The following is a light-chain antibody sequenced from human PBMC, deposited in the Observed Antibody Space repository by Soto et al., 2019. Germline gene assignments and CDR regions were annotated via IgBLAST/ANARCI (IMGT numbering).Light chain of an antibody. J-gene: IGKJ1*01. CDR3: QHYNSYSEA. V-gene: IGKV1-5*03. Sequence: DIQMTQSPSTLSGSVGDRVTITCRASQTISSWLAWYQQKPGKAPKLLIYKASTLKSGVPSRFSGSGSGTEITLTISSLQPDDFATYYCQHYNSYSEAFVQGTKVDIK. CDR2: KAS. CDR1: QTISSW.